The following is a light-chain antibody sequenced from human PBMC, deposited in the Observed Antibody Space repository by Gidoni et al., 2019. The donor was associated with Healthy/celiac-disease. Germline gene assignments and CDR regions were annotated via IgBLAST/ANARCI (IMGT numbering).Light chain of an antibody. CDR3: QSYDSSLSGYVV. Sequence: QSVLTQPPSVSGVPGQRVPISCTGSSSNIGAGYDVHWYQQLPGTAPKLLIYGNSNRPSGVPDRFSGSKSGTSASLAITGLQAEDEADYYCQSYDSSLSGYVVFGGGTKLTVL. CDR2: GNS. CDR1: SSNIGAGYD. V-gene: IGLV1-40*01. J-gene: IGLJ2*01.